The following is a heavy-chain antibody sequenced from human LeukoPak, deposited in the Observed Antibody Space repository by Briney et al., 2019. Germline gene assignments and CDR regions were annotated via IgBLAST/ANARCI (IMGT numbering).Heavy chain of an antibody. CDR2: IGTAGDT. V-gene: IGHV3-13*01. J-gene: IGHJ6*02. CDR3: ARGPATVTASYYYYGMDV. Sequence: TGGSLRLSCAASGFTFSNYDMRWVRQATGKGLEWVSAIGTAGDTYYPGSVKGRFTISRENAKNSLYLQMNSLRAGDTAVYYCARGPATVTASYYYYGMDVWGQGTTVTVSS. CDR1: GFTFSNYD. D-gene: IGHD4-17*01.